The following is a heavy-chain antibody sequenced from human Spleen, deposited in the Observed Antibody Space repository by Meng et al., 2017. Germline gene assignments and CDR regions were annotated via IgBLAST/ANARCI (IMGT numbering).Heavy chain of an antibody. Sequence: GESLKISCAASGFTFSSYSMNWVRQAPGKGLEWVSSISSSSSYIYYADSVKGRFTISRDNAKNSLYLQMNSLRAEDTAVYYCARDNKYYDSSGYYYVAGGAFDYWGQGTLVTVSS. J-gene: IGHJ4*02. CDR1: GFTFSSYS. V-gene: IGHV3-21*01. CDR2: ISSSSSYI. CDR3: ARDNKYYDSSGYYYVAGGAFDY. D-gene: IGHD3-22*01.